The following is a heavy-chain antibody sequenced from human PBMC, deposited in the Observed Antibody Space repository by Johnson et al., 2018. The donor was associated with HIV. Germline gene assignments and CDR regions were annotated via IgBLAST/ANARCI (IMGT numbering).Heavy chain of an antibody. CDR3: ASVPMIVVLDGAFDI. Sequence: QVQLVESGGGLIQPGGSLRLSCAASGFTFSSYGMHWVRQAPGKGLEWVAVISYDGSNKYYADSVKGRFTISRDNSKNTMYLQMNSLRAEDTAVYYCASVPMIVVLDGAFDIWGQGTTVTVSS. CDR2: ISYDGSNK. CDR1: GFTFSSYG. J-gene: IGHJ3*02. V-gene: IGHV3-30*03. D-gene: IGHD3-22*01.